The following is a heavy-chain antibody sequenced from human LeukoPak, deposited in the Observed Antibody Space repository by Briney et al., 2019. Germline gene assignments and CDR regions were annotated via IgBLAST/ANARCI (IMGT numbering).Heavy chain of an antibody. Sequence: GGSLRLSCAASGFTVSSSYMIWVRQPPGKGLEWGSSIFPSGGEIHYADSVRGRFTISRDNSKSTLSLQMNSLRAEDTAIYYCATYRQVLLPFESWGQGTLVTVSS. D-gene: IGHD2-8*02. J-gene: IGHJ4*02. CDR2: IFPSGGEI. CDR1: GFTVSSSY. CDR3: ATYRQVLLPFES. V-gene: IGHV3-53*01.